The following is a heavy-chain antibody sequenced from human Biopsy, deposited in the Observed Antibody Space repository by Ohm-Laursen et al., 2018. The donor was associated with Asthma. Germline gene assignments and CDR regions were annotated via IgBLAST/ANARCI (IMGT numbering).Heavy chain of an antibody. D-gene: IGHD1-1*01. V-gene: IGHV3-30*01. CDR1: GFSFSNFA. Sequence: SLRLSCTASGFSFSNFAIHWVRQAPGEGLEWVGVISKDASTQDYADSVMGRFTMARGNSKNTLDLQMNSLREEDTAVYYCVRDGTDDAFDIWGQGTVVSVSS. CDR2: ISKDASTQ. CDR3: VRDGTDDAFDI. J-gene: IGHJ3*02.